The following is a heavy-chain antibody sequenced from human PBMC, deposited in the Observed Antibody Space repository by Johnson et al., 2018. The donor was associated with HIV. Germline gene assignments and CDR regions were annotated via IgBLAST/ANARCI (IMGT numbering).Heavy chain of an antibody. CDR3: TRDRDGVGVS. J-gene: IGHJ3*01. CDR2: IRNKPSGYST. CDR1: GFSFSDHF. D-gene: IGHD3-10*01. V-gene: IGHV3-72*01. Sequence: VQLVESGGGLVQPGGSLRLSCVGSGFSFSDHFMDWVRQAPGKGLEWVGRIRNKPSGYSTEYAASVKGRFTVSRDDSKNSVYLQMSSLKTEDTAVYYCTRDRDGVGVSWGQGTMVTVSS.